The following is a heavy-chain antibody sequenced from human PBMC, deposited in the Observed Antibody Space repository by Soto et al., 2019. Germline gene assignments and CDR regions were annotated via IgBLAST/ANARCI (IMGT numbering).Heavy chain of an antibody. CDR2: SHYSGNT. Sequence: QVHLQESGPGLVKPSETLSLTCTVSGGSISSYYWTWIRQPPGKGLEWIGYSHYSGNTNFNASLKXXVXMXXDTSKNQFSLTMRSVTAADTAVYYCARSGPAAVYYWGQGTLVTVSS. J-gene: IGHJ4*02. CDR3: ARSGPAAVYY. CDR1: GGSISSYY. D-gene: IGHD6-13*01. V-gene: IGHV4-59*01.